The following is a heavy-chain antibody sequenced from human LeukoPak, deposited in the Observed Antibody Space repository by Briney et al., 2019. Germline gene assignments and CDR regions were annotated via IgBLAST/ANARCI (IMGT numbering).Heavy chain of an antibody. V-gene: IGHV4-34*01. J-gene: IGHJ4*02. CDR2: INHSGST. D-gene: IGHD6-6*01. Sequence: SETLSLTCTVSGGSISSYYWTWIRQPAGKGLEWIGEINHSGSTNYNPSLKSRVTISVDTSKNQFSLKLSSVTAADTAVYYCARALPSSSDPFDYWGQGTLVTVSS. CDR3: ARALPSSSDPFDY. CDR1: GGSISSYY.